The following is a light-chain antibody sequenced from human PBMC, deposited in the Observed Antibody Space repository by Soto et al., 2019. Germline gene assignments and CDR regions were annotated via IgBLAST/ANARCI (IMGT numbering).Light chain of an antibody. J-gene: IGKJ1*01. V-gene: IGKV3-20*01. CDR3: QQYDTSPT. Sequence: EIVLTQSPGTLSLSPGERATLSCRASQSVSNRYLAWYQQKPGQAPRLLIYGASRRATGIPDRFSGSGSGTDFTLTISRLEPEDFAVYYCQQYDTSPTFGQGTKVEVK. CDR2: GAS. CDR1: QSVSNRY.